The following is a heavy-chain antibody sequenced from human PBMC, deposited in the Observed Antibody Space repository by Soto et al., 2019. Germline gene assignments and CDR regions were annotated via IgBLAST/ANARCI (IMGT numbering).Heavy chain of an antibody. D-gene: IGHD1-7*01. CDR1: GFSFGSDS. J-gene: IGHJ4*02. CDR2: TSSSGSFM. V-gene: IGHV3-21*01. CDR3: ARDPPTGTTLDWADS. Sequence: GGSLRLSCAGSGFSFGSDSMGWVRQAPGKGLEWVASTSSSGSFMNYADSVKGRFTISRDNAKNSLYLQMSGLKDEDTAVYYCARDPPTGTTLDWADSWGQGTLVTVSS.